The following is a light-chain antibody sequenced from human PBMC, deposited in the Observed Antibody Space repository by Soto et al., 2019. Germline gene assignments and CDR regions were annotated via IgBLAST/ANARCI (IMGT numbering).Light chain of an antibody. CDR3: QQSHTTPYT. CDR2: TAS. CDR1: QSIRTY. Sequence: DIQMTQSPSSLSASVGDRFTITCRASQSIRTYLNWYQQKPSKAPNVLIYTASSFQSGVPSRFSGSGSGTDFNLTISSLQPEDFATYYCQQSHTTPYTFGQGTRLEIK. V-gene: IGKV1-39*01. J-gene: IGKJ5*01.